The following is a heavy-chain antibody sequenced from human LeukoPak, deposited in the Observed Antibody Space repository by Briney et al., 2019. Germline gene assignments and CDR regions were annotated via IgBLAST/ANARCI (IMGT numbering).Heavy chain of an antibody. CDR2: ISGSGGST. J-gene: IGHJ4*02. CDR3: AQASIAATGIFDY. D-gene: IGHD6-13*01. Sequence: PGGSLRLSCAASGFTFSSYAMSWVRQAPGKRLEWVSAISGSGGSTYYADSVKGRFTISSTNSKNTLYLQMNSLRAEDTAVYYCAQASIAATGIFDYWGQGTPVTVSS. V-gene: IGHV3-23*01. CDR1: GFTFSSYA.